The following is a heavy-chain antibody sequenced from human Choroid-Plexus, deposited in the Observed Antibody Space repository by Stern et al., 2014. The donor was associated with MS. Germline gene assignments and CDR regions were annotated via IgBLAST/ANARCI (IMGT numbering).Heavy chain of an antibody. D-gene: IGHD2/OR15-2a*01. V-gene: IGHV3-30*18. Sequence: QDQLVQSGGGVVQPGRPLRLSCVASGFTFGSCAMHWVRQAPGKGLEWVAGVSYDGSNKYYADSVKGRFTISRDNSQNTLYMQMSSLRPEDTAVYYCAKDRQYLTYFFDNWGQGSLVTVSS. CDR2: VSYDGSNK. J-gene: IGHJ4*02. CDR1: GFTFGSCA. CDR3: AKDRQYLTYFFDN.